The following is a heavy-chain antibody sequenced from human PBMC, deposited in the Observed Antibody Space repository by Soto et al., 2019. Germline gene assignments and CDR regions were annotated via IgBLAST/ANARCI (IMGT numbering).Heavy chain of an antibody. V-gene: IGHV4-34*01. CDR1: GGSFSGYY. J-gene: IGHJ6*03. CDR3: AKSIAATNYYYYYMDV. Sequence: SETLSLTCAVYGGSFSGYYWSWIRQPPGKGLEWIGEINHSGSTNYNPSLKSRVTISVDTSKNQFSLKLSSVTAADTAVYYCAKSIAATNYYYYYMDVWGKGTTVTVSS. CDR2: INHSGST. D-gene: IGHD6-6*01.